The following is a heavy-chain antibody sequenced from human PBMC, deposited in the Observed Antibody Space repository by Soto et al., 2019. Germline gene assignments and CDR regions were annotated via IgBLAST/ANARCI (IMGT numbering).Heavy chain of an antibody. CDR3: ARERLYSGTYYVPHY. Sequence: GGSLRLSCAASGFTFSRYSMNWARQAPGKGLEWVASISSSSSYIYYADSVKGRFTISRDNAKNSLYLQMNSLRAEDTAVYYWARERLYSGTYYVPHYWGQGTRVTVDS. D-gene: IGHD1-26*01. V-gene: IGHV3-21*06. CDR2: ISSSSSYI. CDR1: GFTFSRYS. J-gene: IGHJ4*02.